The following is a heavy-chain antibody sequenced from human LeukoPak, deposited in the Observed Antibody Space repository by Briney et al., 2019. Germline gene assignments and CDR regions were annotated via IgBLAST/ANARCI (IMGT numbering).Heavy chain of an antibody. CDR1: GGSISSGGYY. D-gene: IGHD6-19*01. V-gene: IGHV4-31*03. CDR3: ARDNAVAGTGIDY. Sequence: SQTLSLTCTVSGGSISSGGYYWSWIRQHPGKGLEWIGYIYYSGSTYYNPSLKSRVTISVDTSKNQFSLKLSSVTAADTAVYYCARDNAVAGTGIDYWGQGTLVTVSS. J-gene: IGHJ4*02. CDR2: IYYSGST.